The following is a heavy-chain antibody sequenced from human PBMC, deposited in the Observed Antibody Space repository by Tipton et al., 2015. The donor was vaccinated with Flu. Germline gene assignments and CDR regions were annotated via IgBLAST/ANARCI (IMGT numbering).Heavy chain of an antibody. V-gene: IGHV4-39*02. CDR1: GDSIRSTNYY. Sequence: TLSLTCTVSGDSIRSTNYYWCWVRQAPGTGLEWIGSVYYTGATYYNPSLKSRVAISAETSHNYFSLKVDSVTAADTAVYYCARQDIVGTTAVDSWGQGTLVTVSS. CDR2: VYYTGAT. CDR3: ARQDIVGTTAVDS. J-gene: IGHJ4*02. D-gene: IGHD2-21*01.